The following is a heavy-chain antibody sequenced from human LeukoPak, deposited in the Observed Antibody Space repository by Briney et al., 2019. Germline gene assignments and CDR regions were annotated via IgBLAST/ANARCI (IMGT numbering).Heavy chain of an antibody. D-gene: IGHD3-16*01. CDR1: GFTFSGHN. J-gene: IGHJ4*02. CDR3: ARAMSTFGGVRNYFDS. V-gene: IGHV3-48*04. Sequence: GGPLRLSCAASGFTFSGHNMNWVRQAPGKGLEWISFVSISGGTIYYADSVKGRFRISRDNAKSSLDLEMSSLRAEDTAVYYCARAMSTFGGVRNYFDSWGQGSLVTVSS. CDR2: VSISGGTI.